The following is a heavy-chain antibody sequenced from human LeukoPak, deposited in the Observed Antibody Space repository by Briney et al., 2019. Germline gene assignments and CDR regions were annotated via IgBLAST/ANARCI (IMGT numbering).Heavy chain of an antibody. D-gene: IGHD6-19*01. J-gene: IGHJ4*02. Sequence: GGSLRLSCSASGFTFSSYGMHWVRQPPGKGLDGVAVISYDGSNKYYAASVKGRFTISRDNSKNTLYLQMNSLRAEDTAVYYCAKELLAGTVDYWGQGTLVTVSS. CDR2: ISYDGSNK. CDR3: AKELLAGTVDY. V-gene: IGHV3-30*18. CDR1: GFTFSSYG.